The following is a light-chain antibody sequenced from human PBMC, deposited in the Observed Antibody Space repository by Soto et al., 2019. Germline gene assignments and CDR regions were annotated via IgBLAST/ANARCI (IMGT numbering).Light chain of an antibody. V-gene: IGKV1-39*01. Sequence: DLQMTQSPSSLSASVGDRVTITCRASQSIGTSLNWYQQRSGKAPKLLIYGASTLQSGAPSRFSGSGSGTDFTLTISSLQPEDFATYYCQQSYIYPLTFGGGTKVENK. CDR3: QQSYIYPLT. CDR1: QSIGTS. J-gene: IGKJ4*01. CDR2: GAS.